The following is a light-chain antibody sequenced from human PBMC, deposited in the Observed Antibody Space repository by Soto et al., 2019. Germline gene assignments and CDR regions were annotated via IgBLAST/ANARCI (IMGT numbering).Light chain of an antibody. CDR2: EVS. Sequence: QSALTQPPSASGSPGQSVTISCTGTSSDVGAYNYVSWYQQHPGKAPKLMISEVSKRPSGVPDRFSGSKSGNTASLTVSGLQAEDEAEYYCISYAGSNNFVIFGGGTKLTVL. J-gene: IGLJ2*01. CDR3: ISYAGSNNFVI. CDR1: SSDVGAYNY. V-gene: IGLV2-8*01.